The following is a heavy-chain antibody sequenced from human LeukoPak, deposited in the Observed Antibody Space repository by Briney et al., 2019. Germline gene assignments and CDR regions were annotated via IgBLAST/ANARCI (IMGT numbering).Heavy chain of an antibody. Sequence: GGSLRLSCTVSGFTVSSNSMSWVRQAPGKGLDWVSAISGSGGSTYYADSVKGRSTISRDNSKNTLYLQMNSLRAEDTAVYYCANRIAVAGTVYWGQGTLVTVSS. D-gene: IGHD6-19*01. CDR1: GFTVSSNS. V-gene: IGHV3-23*01. J-gene: IGHJ4*02. CDR3: ANRIAVAGTVY. CDR2: ISGSGGST.